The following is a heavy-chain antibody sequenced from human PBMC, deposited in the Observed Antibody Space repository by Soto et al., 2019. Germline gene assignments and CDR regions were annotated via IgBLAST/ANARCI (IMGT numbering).Heavy chain of an antibody. J-gene: IGHJ4*02. V-gene: IGHV4-30-2*01. Sequence: SETLSLTCAVSGGSISSGGYSWSWIRQPPGKGLEWIGYIYHSGSTYYNPSLRSRVTISVDTSKNQFSLKLSSVTAADTAVYYCARRWGRTFAYWGQGTLVTVSS. CDR1: GGSISSGGYS. CDR2: IYHSGST. CDR3: ARRWGRTFAY. D-gene: IGHD1-26*01.